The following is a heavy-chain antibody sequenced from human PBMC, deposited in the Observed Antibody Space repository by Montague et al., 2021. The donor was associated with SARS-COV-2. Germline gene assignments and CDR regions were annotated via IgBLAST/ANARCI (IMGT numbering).Heavy chain of an antibody. V-gene: IGHV5-51*01. CDR1: GYSFTSYW. CDR3: ARLSYYGSGSYPFDY. CDR2: IYPDDSDT. Sequence: QSGAEVKTPGESLKISCKGSGYSFTSYWVGWVRQMPGKGLEWMGIIYPDDSDTRYSPSFQGQVTISADKSISTAYLQWSSLKASDTAMYYRARLSYYGSGSYPFDYWGQGTLVTVSS. D-gene: IGHD3-10*01. J-gene: IGHJ4*02.